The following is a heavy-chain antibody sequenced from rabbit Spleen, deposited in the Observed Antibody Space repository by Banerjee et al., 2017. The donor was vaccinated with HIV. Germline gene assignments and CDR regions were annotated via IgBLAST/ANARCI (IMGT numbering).Heavy chain of an antibody. J-gene: IGHJ4*01. V-gene: IGHV1S45*01. Sequence: QEQLEESGGDLVKPEGSLTLTCTASGFSFSSSYWICWVRQAPGKGLEWIACINTATGKAVYASWAKGRFTISKTSSNTVTLQMTSLTAADTATCFCARDLLGVIGWNFNLWGPGTLVPVS. CDR2: INTATGKA. D-gene: IGHD1-1*01. CDR3: ARDLLGVIGWNFNL. CDR1: GFSFSSSYW.